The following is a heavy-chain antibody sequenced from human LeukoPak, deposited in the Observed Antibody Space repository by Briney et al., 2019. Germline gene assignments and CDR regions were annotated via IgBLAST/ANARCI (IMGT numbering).Heavy chain of an antibody. CDR2: IYHSGST. CDR1: GYSISRAYY. V-gene: IGHV4-38-2*02. J-gene: IGHJ3*02. D-gene: IGHD6-13*01. CDR3: ARDGIAAAADDAFDI. Sequence: SETLSLTCTVSGYSISRAYYWGWIRQPPGNGLEWIGSIYHSGSTYYNPSLKSRVTISVDTSKNQFSLKLSSVTAADTAVYYCARDGIAAAADDAFDIWGQGTMVTVSS.